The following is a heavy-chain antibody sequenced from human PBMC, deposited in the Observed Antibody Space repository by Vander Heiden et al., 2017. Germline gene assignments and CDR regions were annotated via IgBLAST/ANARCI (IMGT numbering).Heavy chain of an antibody. D-gene: IGHD2-2*02. CDR3: AKEGYIIVVVPAAIRVGYIDY. V-gene: IGHV3-23*01. Sequence: EVQLLESGGGLVQPGGSLRLSCAASGFTFSSYAMSWVRQAPGKGLEWVSAISGSGGSTYYADSVKGRFTISRDNSKNTLYLQMNSLRAEDTAVYYCAKEGYIIVVVPAAIRVGYIDYWGQGTLVTVS. CDR2: ISGSGGST. CDR1: GFTFSSYA. J-gene: IGHJ4*02.